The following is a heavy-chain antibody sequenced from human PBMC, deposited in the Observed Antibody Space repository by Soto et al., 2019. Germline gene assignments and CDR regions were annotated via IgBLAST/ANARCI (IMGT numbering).Heavy chain of an antibody. J-gene: IGHJ4*02. CDR2: ISGSGDNT. V-gene: IGHV3-23*01. CDR1: GFIFSNYA. Sequence: EVQLLESGGGLVQPGGSLRLSCAASGFIFSNYAMSWVRQAPGKGLEWVSAISGSGDNTYYTDSVKGRFTISRGNSKNTLYRQVHSLRAADSAVYYCAKLSNSSPEGFPSYIYFSGQGTLVTVSA. D-gene: IGHD6-13*01. CDR3: AKLSNSSPEGFPSYIYF.